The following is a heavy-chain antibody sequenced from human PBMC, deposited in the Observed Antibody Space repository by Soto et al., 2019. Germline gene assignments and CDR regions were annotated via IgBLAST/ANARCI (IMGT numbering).Heavy chain of an antibody. CDR2: VKYDGRTT. CDR3: ARGLRNYYGVDV. CDR1: GFTFSSHW. V-gene: IGHV3-74*01. Sequence: EVQVVESGGGLVQPGGSLRLSCIASGFTFSSHWMHWVRQAPGKGLLWVSRVKYDGRTTNYADSVKGRFTISRDNAKNTVYLQMNSLRAEDTGVYYCARGLRNYYGVDVWGQGTTVTVSS. J-gene: IGHJ6*02. D-gene: IGHD5-12*01.